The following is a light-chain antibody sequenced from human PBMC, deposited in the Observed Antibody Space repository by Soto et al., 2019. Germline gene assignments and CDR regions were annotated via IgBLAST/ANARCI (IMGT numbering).Light chain of an antibody. V-gene: IGLV2-14*01. J-gene: IGLJ2*01. CDR3: SSYTSSSPLVA. CDR2: EVS. CDR1: SSDVGVYKY. Sequence: QSALTQPASVSGSPGQSITISCTGTSSDVGVYKYVSWYQQHPGKAPKLMVYEVSNRPSGVSNRFSGSKSGNTASLTISGLQAEDEADYYCSSYTSSSPLVAFGGGTKVTVL.